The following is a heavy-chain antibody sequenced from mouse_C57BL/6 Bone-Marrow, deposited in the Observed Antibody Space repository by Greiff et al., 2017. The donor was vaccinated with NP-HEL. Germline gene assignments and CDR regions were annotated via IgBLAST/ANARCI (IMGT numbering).Heavy chain of an antibody. CDR2: ISDGGSYT. V-gene: IGHV5-4*01. CDR1: GFTFSSYA. Sequence: EVQVVESGGGLVKPGGSLKLSCAASGFTFSSYAMSWVRQTPEKRLEWVATISDGGSYTYYPDNVKGRFTISRDNAKNNLYLQMSHLKSEDTAMYYCARDYDGYLWYFDVWGTGTTVTVSS. D-gene: IGHD2-3*01. CDR3: ARDYDGYLWYFDV. J-gene: IGHJ1*03.